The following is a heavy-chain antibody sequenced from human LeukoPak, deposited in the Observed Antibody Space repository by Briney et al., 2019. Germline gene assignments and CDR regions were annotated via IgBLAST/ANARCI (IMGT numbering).Heavy chain of an antibody. Sequence: SVKVSCKASGGTFSSYAISWVRQAPGQGLEWMGRIIPILGIANYAQKFQGRVTITADKSTGTAYMELSSLRSEDTAVYYCASPRGGDASPPDYWGQGTLVTVSS. CDR3: ASPRGGDASPPDY. CDR1: GGTFSSYA. J-gene: IGHJ4*02. V-gene: IGHV1-69*04. CDR2: IIPILGIA. D-gene: IGHD3-10*01.